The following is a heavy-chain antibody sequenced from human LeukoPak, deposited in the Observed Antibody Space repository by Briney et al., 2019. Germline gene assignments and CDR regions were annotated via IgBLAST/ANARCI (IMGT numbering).Heavy chain of an antibody. V-gene: IGHV3-33*01. J-gene: IGHJ4*02. CDR3: VRGDYSSTSCYDG. Sequence: GGSLRLSCAASGFTFSSYGMHWVRQAPGKGLEWVAVIWYDGSNKYYADSVKGRFTISRDNSKNTVYLQMNSLRAEDTAVYDCVRGDYSSTSCYDGWGQGTLVTVSS. D-gene: IGHD2-2*01. CDR2: IWYDGSNK. CDR1: GFTFSSYG.